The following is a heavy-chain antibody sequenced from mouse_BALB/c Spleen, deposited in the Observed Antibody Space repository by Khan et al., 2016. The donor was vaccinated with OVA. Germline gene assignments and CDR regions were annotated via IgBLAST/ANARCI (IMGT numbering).Heavy chain of an antibody. CDR3: TSRLAGSFAY. V-gene: IGHV5-6*01. D-gene: IGHD1-1*01. CDR2: INSDGYYT. Sequence: EVELVESGGDLVKPGGSLRLSCAASGFTFSAYGMSWVRQTPDKRLEWVATINSDGYYTYYPDTVKGRFTFPRNNAENTPYLQMSSLKSEDTAKYYCTSRLAGSFAYWGQGTLVTVSA. CDR1: GFTFSAYG. J-gene: IGHJ3*01.